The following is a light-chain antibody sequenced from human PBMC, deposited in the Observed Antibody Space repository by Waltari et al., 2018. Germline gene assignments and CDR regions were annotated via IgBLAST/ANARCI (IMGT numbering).Light chain of an antibody. CDR3: QTWGSGIVT. V-gene: IGLV4-69*01. CDR1: TGHSDFA. CDR2: LNSDGSH. Sequence: QPVLTQSPSASASLGASVKLTCTLSTGHSDFAIAWHQQQPERGPRYLRKLNSDGSHTKGDEIPDRFSGSSSGAERYLTISSLQPEDEAAYYCQTWGSGIVTFGGGTQLTVL. J-gene: IGLJ2*01.